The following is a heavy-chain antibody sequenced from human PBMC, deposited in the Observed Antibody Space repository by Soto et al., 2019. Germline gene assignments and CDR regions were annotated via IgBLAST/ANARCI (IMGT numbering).Heavy chain of an antibody. J-gene: IGHJ4*02. CDR1: GYTFTSYA. CDR3: ARVGGWYVPDY. CDR2: VNAGNGNT. D-gene: IGHD6-19*01. V-gene: IGHV1-3*05. Sequence: QVQLVQSGAEEKKPGASVKVSCKASGYTFTSYAMHWVRQAPGQRLEWMGWVNAGNGNTKYSQKFQGRVTITRDTSASTAYMELSSLRSEDTAVYYCARVGGWYVPDYWGQGTLVTVSS.